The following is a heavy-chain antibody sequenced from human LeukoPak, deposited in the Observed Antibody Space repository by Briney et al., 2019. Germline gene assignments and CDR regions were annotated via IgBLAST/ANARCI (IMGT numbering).Heavy chain of an antibody. D-gene: IGHD6-6*01. CDR2: IYYSGST. CDR1: GGSVSSSSYY. Sequence: SETLSLTCTVSGGSVSSSSYYWGWIRQPPGKGLEWIGSIYYSGSTYYNPSLKSRVTISVDTSKNQFSLKLSSVTAADTAVYYCASPRGSIAARRIDYWGQGTLVTVSS. CDR3: ASPRGSIAARRIDY. V-gene: IGHV4-39*01. J-gene: IGHJ4*02.